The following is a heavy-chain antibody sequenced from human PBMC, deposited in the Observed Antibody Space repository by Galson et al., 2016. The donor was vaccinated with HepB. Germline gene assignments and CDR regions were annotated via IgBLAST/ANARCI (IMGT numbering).Heavy chain of an antibody. CDR3: AKKWGYGDYSYFDY. CDR1: GFTFSIFA. CDR2: IKEDGSED. J-gene: IGHJ4*01. D-gene: IGHD4-17*01. Sequence: SLRLSCAASGFTFSIFAMNWVRQAPGKGLEWVANIKEDGSEDYYVDSVKGRFTISRDNAKNSLYLQMNRLRAEDTAVYYCAKKWGYGDYSYFDYWGRGSRVTVSS. V-gene: IGHV3-7*01.